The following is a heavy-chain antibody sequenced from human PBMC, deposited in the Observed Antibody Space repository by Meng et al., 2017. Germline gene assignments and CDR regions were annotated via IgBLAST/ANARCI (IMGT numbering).Heavy chain of an antibody. V-gene: IGHV1-69*02. CDR2: IIPILGIA. J-gene: IGHJ6*02. D-gene: IGHD2-2*01. Sequence: SVKVSCKASGGTFSSYTISWVRQAPGQGLEWMGRIIPILGIANYAQKFQGRVTITADKSTSTAYMELSSLRSEDTAVYYCARVSVVVPAASSSGYYYYGMDVWGQGTTVTVSS. CDR1: GGTFSSYT. CDR3: ARVSVVVPAASSSGYYYYGMDV.